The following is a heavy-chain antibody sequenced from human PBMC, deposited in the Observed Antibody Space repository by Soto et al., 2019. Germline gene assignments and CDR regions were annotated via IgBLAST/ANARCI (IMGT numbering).Heavy chain of an antibody. Sequence: ASVKVSCKASGYTFTSYAMHWVRQAPGQRLEWMGWINAGNGNTKYSQKFQGRVTITRDTSGSTAYMELSSLRSEDTAVYYCARQNYYGSGSYYNGSPNYYYYYMDVWGKGTTVTVSS. D-gene: IGHD3-10*01. CDR1: GYTFTSYA. CDR3: ARQNYYGSGSYYNGSPNYYYYYMDV. V-gene: IGHV1-3*01. J-gene: IGHJ6*03. CDR2: INAGNGNT.